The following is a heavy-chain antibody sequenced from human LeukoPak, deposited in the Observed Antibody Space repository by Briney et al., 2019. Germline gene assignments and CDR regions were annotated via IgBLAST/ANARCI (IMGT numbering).Heavy chain of an antibody. J-gene: IGHJ4*02. V-gene: IGHV3-13*03. CDR1: GFTFSSYD. CDR2: IGTAGDT. CDR3: ARDRSTGYSSGWATPREDY. D-gene: IGHD6-19*01. Sequence: GGSLRLSCAACGFTFSSYDMHWVRQATGKGLEWVSAIGTAGDTYYPGPVKGHFTIARENAKNSLYLQMNSLRAGDTAVYYCARDRSTGYSSGWATPREDYWGQGTLVTVSS.